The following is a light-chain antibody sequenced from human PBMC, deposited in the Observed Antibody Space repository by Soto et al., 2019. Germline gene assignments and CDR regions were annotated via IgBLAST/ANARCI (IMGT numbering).Light chain of an antibody. J-gene: IGKJ4*01. CDR1: QSVSNY. V-gene: IGKV3-11*01. CDR3: QQSRDWPLT. Sequence: EIVLTQSPATLSLSPGERATVSCPASQSVSNYLAWYQQKPGQAPRLLMYDASNRATGIPARFSGSGSGTDFTLTITSLEPEDFAVYYCQQSRDWPLTFGGGTKVEIQ. CDR2: DAS.